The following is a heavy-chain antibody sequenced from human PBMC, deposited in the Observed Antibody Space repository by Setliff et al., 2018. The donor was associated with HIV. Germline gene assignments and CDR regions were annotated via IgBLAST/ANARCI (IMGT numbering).Heavy chain of an antibody. CDR2: IKHSGST. Sequence: TSETLSLTSAVYGESFSGYYWSWIRQTPGKGLEWIGEIKHSGSTKDNPSLKSRVTISVDTSKKQFSLKLSSVTAADTAVYYCARLLRGAFDIWGQGTMVTVSS. J-gene: IGHJ3*02. V-gene: IGHV4-34*01. CDR1: GESFSGYY. D-gene: IGHD4-17*01. CDR3: ARLLRGAFDI.